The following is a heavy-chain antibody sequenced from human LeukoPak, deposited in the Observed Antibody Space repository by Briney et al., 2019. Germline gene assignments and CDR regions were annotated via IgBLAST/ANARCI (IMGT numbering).Heavy chain of an antibody. CDR3: STTYYYDSSEGY. CDR1: GFSFSDSW. Sequence: PGGSLRLSCTASGFSFSDSWMDCVRQAPGKGLEWVANIKEDGSEKYYVDSVKGRFTISRDNAKNSLYLQMNSLRAEDTAVYYCSTTYYYDSSEGYWGQGTLVTVSS. D-gene: IGHD3-22*01. CDR2: IKEDGSEK. J-gene: IGHJ4*02. V-gene: IGHV3-7*03.